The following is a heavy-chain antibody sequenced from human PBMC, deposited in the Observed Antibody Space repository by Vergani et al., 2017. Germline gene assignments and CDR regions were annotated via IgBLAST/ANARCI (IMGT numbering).Heavy chain of an antibody. D-gene: IGHD2-2*01. V-gene: IGHV3-11*01. J-gene: IGHJ1*01. Sequence: VQLLESGGDLVQPGGSLRLSCAASGFLLSDYYMSWIRQAPGKGLEWVSYISTTGSTIYYTDSVKGRFTISRDNAKNSLYLQMNSLRAEDTAVYYCARAGCSXSTCHDPIEFFQHWGQGTLVTVSS. CDR2: ISTTGSTI. CDR1: GFLLSDYY. CDR3: ARAGCSXSTCHDPIEFFQH.